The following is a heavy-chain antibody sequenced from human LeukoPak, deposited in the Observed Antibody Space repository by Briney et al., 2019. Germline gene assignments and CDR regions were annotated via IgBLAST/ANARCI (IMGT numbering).Heavy chain of an antibody. CDR2: IYSGGST. Sequence: PGGSLRLSCAASGFTFNSYEMNWVRQAPGKGLEWVSIIYSGGSTYYADSVKGRFTISRDNSKNTLYLQMNSLRAEDTAVYYCARDLGYSGYATVGGYAVDIWGQGTMVTVSS. J-gene: IGHJ3*02. V-gene: IGHV3-66*01. D-gene: IGHD5-12*01. CDR1: GFTFNSYE. CDR3: ARDLGYSGYATVGGYAVDI.